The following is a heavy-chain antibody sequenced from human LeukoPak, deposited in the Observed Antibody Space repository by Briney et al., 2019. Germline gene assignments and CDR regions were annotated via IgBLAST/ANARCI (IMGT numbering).Heavy chain of an antibody. CDR2: IYYTGSA. CDR1: GDSISGYF. Sequence: PSETLSLTCTVSGDSISGYFWSWIRQPPGKGLEWIAYIYYTGSATYNPSLQSRVTISVDTSKNQFSLKLSSVTAADTAVYYCARRRLLPGRDVFDYWGQGTLVTVSS. V-gene: IGHV4-59*01. CDR3: ARRRLLPGRDVFDY. J-gene: IGHJ4*02.